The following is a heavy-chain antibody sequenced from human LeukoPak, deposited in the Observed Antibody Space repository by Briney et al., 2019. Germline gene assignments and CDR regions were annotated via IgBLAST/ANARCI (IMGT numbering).Heavy chain of an antibody. CDR3: ARHTDYQLRSGYYYRMDV. Sequence: PSETLSLTCAVYHGSFSGYYWSWIRQPPGKGLEWIGEITHSGSTNYNPSLRSRVTISVDTSKNQFSLKLSSVTAADTAVYYCARHTDYQLRSGYYYRMDVWGQGTTVTVSS. CDR1: HGSFSGYY. J-gene: IGHJ6*02. CDR2: ITHSGST. V-gene: IGHV4-34*01. D-gene: IGHD2-2*01.